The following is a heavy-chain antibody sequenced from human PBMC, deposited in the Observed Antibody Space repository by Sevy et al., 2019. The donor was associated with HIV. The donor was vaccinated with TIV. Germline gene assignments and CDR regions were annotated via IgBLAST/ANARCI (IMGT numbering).Heavy chain of an antibody. V-gene: IGHV3-48*02. Sequence: GGSLRLSCAASGFTFSSYSMNWVRQAPGKGLEWVSYITSSSSTIYYADSVKGRFTISRDNAKNSLYLQMNSLRDEDTAVYDCAGEIGDILTGYRGYFQHWGQGTLVTVSS. J-gene: IGHJ1*01. CDR1: GFTFSSYS. CDR2: ITSSSSTI. D-gene: IGHD3-9*01. CDR3: AGEIGDILTGYRGYFQH.